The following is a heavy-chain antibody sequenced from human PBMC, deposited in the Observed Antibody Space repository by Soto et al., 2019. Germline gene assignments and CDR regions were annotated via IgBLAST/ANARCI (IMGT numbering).Heavy chain of an antibody. D-gene: IGHD3-10*01. CDR2: INPSGGST. CDR1: GYTFTSYY. Sequence: ASVKVSCKASGYTFTSYYMHWVRQAPGQGLEWMGIINPSGGSTSYAQKFQGRVTMTRDTSTSTVYMELSSLRSEDTAVYYCAREEWYYYGSGSYYNSIEYYYYGMDVWGQGTTVTV. CDR3: AREEWYYYGSGSYYNSIEYYYYGMDV. V-gene: IGHV1-46*01. J-gene: IGHJ6*02.